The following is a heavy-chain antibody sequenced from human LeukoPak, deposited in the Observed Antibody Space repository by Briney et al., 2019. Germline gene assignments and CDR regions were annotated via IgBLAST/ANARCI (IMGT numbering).Heavy chain of an antibody. CDR1: GXSXXRSTYY. V-gene: IGHV4-39*02. J-gene: IGHJ4*02. CDR3: ARSSGTGTFSY. D-gene: IGHD6-25*01. Sequence: XSLTXXXSGXSXXRSTYYWAWIRQPPGTGLEWIGSVYYGRSPYFNPSLESRATISVDTSKNHFSLKMSSVTAADTAVYYCARSSGTGTFSYWGQGTLVTVSS. CDR2: VYYGRSP.